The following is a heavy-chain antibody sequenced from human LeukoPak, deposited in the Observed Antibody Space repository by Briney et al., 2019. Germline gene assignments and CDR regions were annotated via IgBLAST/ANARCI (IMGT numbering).Heavy chain of an antibody. J-gene: IGHJ6*03. Sequence: SETLSLTCAVYGGSFSGYYWSWIRQPPGKGLEWIGEINHSGSTNYNPSLKSRVTISVDTSKNQFPLKLSSVTAADTAVYYCARLVRGSYYYYYYYMDVWGKGTTVTVSS. V-gene: IGHV4-34*01. CDR2: INHSGST. CDR1: GGSFSGYY. CDR3: ARLVRGSYYYYYYYMDV. D-gene: IGHD6-6*01.